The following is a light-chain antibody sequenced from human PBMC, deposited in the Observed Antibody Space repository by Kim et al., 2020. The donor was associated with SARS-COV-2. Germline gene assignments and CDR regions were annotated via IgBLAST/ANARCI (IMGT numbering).Light chain of an antibody. CDR2: DAS. CDR1: QSVSSY. J-gene: IGKJ2*01. Sequence: LSPGESAPRSCRASQSVSSYLAWYQQKPGQAPRLLIYDASNRATGIPARFSGSGSGTDFTLTISSLEPEDFAVYYCQQRSNWPQYTFGQGTKLEI. V-gene: IGKV3-11*01. CDR3: QQRSNWPQYT.